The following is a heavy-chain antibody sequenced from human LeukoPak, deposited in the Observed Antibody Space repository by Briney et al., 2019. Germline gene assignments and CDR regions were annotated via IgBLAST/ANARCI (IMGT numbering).Heavy chain of an antibody. CDR3: AHYRRFSHYYDSSGYIY. J-gene: IGHJ4*02. V-gene: IGHV2-5*01. Sequence: SGPTLMKPTPTLTLTYTFSEFARRTGGVGVGGIRQPPEKALEWLRLLYWHDDKRYSPSLKSRLTITKDTSKNQVVLTLTNMDPVDTATYYCAHYRRFSHYYDSSGYIYWGQGTLVTVSS. D-gene: IGHD3-22*01. CDR2: LYWHDDK. CDR1: EFARRTGGVG.